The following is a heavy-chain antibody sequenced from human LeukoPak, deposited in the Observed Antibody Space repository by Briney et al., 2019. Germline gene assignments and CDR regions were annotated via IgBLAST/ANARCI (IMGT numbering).Heavy chain of an antibody. CDR1: GFTFSSYA. Sequence: GGSLRLSCAASGFTFSSYAMNWVRQAPGKGLKWVSGISESGAITHYADSVKGRFTISRDNSKNTLYLQMSSLRAEDTAVYYCARERKTGYSSGWYPEFDYWGQGTLVTVSS. CDR3: ARERKTGYSSGWYPEFDY. D-gene: IGHD6-19*01. CDR2: ISESGAIT. J-gene: IGHJ4*02. V-gene: IGHV3-23*01.